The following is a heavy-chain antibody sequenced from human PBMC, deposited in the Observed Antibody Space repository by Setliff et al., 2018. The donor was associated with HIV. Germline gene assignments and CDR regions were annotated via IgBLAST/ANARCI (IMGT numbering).Heavy chain of an antibody. V-gene: IGHV4-4*02. J-gene: IGHJ4*02. Sequence: SETLSLTCAVSGGSISSDNWWTWVRQAPGKGLEWIGEIYHSGNPHYSPSLKSRVTISMDTSRNQFSLKLTSMTAADTAVYYCAREPDYWGQGTLVTVSS. CDR3: AREPDY. CDR2: IYHSGNP. CDR1: GGSISSDNW.